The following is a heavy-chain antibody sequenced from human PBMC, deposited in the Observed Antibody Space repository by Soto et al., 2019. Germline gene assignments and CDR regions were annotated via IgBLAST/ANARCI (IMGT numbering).Heavy chain of an antibody. CDR3: ARSRDSNYWFDP. Sequence: ASVKVSCKASGYTFTGYYMHWVRQAPGQGLEWMGWINPNSGGTNYAQKFQGWVTMTRDTSISTAYMELSRLRSDDTAVYYCARSRDSNYWFDPWAQGTLVTVSS. D-gene: IGHD4-4*01. J-gene: IGHJ5*02. CDR1: GYTFTGYY. V-gene: IGHV1-2*04. CDR2: INPNSGGT.